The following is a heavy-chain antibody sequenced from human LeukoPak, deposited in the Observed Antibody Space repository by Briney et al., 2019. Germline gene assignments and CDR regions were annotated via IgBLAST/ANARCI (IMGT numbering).Heavy chain of an antibody. D-gene: IGHD3-10*01. CDR1: GYTFTSYY. J-gene: IGHJ6*02. CDR2: INPSGGST. Sequence: ASVKVSCKASGYTFTSYYMHWVRQAPGQGPEWMGIINPSGGSTSYAQKFQGRVTMTRDTSTSTVYMELSSLRSEDTAVYYCARDPTSERNGLWFGELYDYYGMDVWGQGTTVTVSS. V-gene: IGHV1-46*01. CDR3: ARDPTSERNGLWFGELYDYYGMDV.